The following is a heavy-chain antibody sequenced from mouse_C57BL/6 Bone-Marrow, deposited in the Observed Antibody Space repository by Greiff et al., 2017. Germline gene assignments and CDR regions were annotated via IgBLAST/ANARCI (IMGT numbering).Heavy chain of an antibody. CDR1: GYTFTDYN. J-gene: IGHJ3*01. D-gene: IGHD2-4*01. CDR2: INPNNGGT. Sequence: VQLQQSGPELVKPGASVKIPCKASGYTFTDYNMDWVKQSHGKSLEWIGDINPNNGGTIYNQKFKGKATLTVDKSFSTAYMELRSLTSEDTAVYYCARDDYGPFAYWGQGTLVTVSA. V-gene: IGHV1-18*01. CDR3: ARDDYGPFAY.